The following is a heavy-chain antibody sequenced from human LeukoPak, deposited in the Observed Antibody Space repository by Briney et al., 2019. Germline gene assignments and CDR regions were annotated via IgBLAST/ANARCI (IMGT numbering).Heavy chain of an antibody. J-gene: IGHJ1*01. CDR1: GGTFSNYA. CDR3: ARGPGAEYQLPPPYFQH. D-gene: IGHD2-2*01. V-gene: IGHV1-69*05. Sequence: SVKVSCKASGGTFSNYAFSWVRQAPGQGLEWMGGIIPIFGTANYAQKFQGRVTITTDESTSTAYMELSSLRSEDTAVYYCARGPGAEYQLPPPYFQHWGQETPVTVSS. CDR2: IIPIFGTA.